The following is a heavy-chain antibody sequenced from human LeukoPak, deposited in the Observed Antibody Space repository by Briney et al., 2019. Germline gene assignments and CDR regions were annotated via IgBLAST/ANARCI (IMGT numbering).Heavy chain of an antibody. D-gene: IGHD3/OR15-3a*01. CDR2: IYYSGNT. V-gene: IGHV4-39*01. J-gene: IGHJ4*02. Sequence: PSETLSLTCTVSGVSISSSNSYWGWIRQPPGEGLEWIGSIYYSGNTYYNASLKSQVSISIGTSKNQFSLKLTSVTAADTAVYYCARQTGSGLFILPGGQGTLVAVSS. CDR1: GVSISSSNSY. CDR3: ARQTGSGLFILP.